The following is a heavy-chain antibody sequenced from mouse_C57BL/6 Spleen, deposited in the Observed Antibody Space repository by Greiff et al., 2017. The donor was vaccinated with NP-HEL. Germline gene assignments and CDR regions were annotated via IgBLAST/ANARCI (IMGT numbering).Heavy chain of an antibody. CDR1: GFSLTSYG. J-gene: IGHJ4*01. CDR2: IWSGGST. V-gene: IGHV2-4*01. D-gene: IGHD2-3*01. Sequence: VQLQQSGPGLVQPSQSLSITCTVSGFSLTSYGVHWVRQPPGKGLEWLGVIWSGGSTDYNAAFISRLSISQDNSKSQVFFKMNSLQADDTAIYYCAKGGYYFLYYYAMDYWGQGTSVTVSS. CDR3: AKGGYYFLYYYAMDY.